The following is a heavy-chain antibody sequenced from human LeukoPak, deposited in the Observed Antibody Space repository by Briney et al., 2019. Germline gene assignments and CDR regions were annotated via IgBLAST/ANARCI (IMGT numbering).Heavy chain of an antibody. CDR3: ARDHYDSSGRKFDY. CDR1: GGSISSGDYY. D-gene: IGHD3-22*01. CDR2: IYYSGST. Sequence: SETLSLTCTVSGGSISSGDYYWSWIRQPPGKGLEWIGYIYYSGSTNYNPSLKSRVTISVDTSKNQFSLKLSSVTAADTAVYYCARDHYDSSGRKFDYWGQGTLVTVSS. V-gene: IGHV4-61*08. J-gene: IGHJ4*02.